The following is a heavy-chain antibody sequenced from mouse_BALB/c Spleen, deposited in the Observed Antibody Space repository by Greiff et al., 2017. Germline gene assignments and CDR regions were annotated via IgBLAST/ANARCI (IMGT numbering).Heavy chain of an antibody. CDR2: INSNGGST. Sequence: DVHLVESGGGLVQPGGSLKLSCAASGFTFSSYGMSWVRQTPDKRLELVATINSNGGSTYYPDSVKGRFTISRDNAKNTLYLQMSSLKSEDTAMYYCARRDYYAMDYWGQGTSVTVSS. CDR3: ARRDYYAMDY. CDR1: GFTFSSYG. J-gene: IGHJ4*01. V-gene: IGHV5-6-3*01.